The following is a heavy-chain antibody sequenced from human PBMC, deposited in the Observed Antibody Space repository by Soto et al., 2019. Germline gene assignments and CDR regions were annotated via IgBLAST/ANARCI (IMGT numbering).Heavy chain of an antibody. D-gene: IGHD6-13*01. CDR1: GYSFTNYW. CDR3: ARAHSSSWTHAFDI. CDR2: IYPGDSDT. V-gene: IGHV5-51*01. Sequence: PGESLKISCKGSGYSFTNYWIGWVRQMPGKGLEWMGNIYPGDSDTRYSPSFQGHVTISADKSISTAYLQWSSLKASDTVIYYCARAHSSSWTHAFDIWAQGTMVTVSS. J-gene: IGHJ3*02.